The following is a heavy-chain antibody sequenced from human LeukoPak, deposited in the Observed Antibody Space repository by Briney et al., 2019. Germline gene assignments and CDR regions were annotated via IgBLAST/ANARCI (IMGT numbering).Heavy chain of an antibody. CDR1: GFTFSNYW. D-gene: IGHD5-12*01. V-gene: IGHV3-74*01. CDR3: ARARYSDYDVDY. Sequence: GGSLRLSCAASGFTFSNYWMHWVRQAPGKGLVWVSRINSDGSITSYADSVKGRFTISRDNARNTLYLRVSSLRVEDTALYYCARARYSDYDVDYWGQGTLVTVSS. J-gene: IGHJ4*02. CDR2: INSDGSIT.